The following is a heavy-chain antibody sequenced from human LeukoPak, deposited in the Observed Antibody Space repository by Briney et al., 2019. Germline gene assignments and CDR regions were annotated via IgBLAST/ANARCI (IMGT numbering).Heavy chain of an antibody. J-gene: IGHJ4*02. CDR1: GFTFSSYE. CDR2: INHSGST. D-gene: IGHD3-10*01. CDR3: ALSVPDWFGELRPRDY. Sequence: AGGSLRLSCAASGFTFSSYEMNWIRQPPGKGLEWIGEINHSGSTNYNPSLKSRGTISVDTSKNQFSLKVSSVTAADKAVYYCALSVPDWFGELRPRDYWGQGTLVTVSS. V-gene: IGHV4-34*08.